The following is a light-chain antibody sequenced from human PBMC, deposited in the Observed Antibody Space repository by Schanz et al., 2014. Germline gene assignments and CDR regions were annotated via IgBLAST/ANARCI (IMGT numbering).Light chain of an antibody. CDR2: DVS. J-gene: IGLJ1*01. CDR3: SSYTSITTDV. V-gene: IGLV2-14*01. Sequence: QSVLTQPASVSGSPGQSITISCTGTSSDVGGYDYVSWYQQHPGKAPKLMIYDVSNRPSGVSNRFSGSKSGNTASLTISGLQAEDGADYYCSSYTSITTDVFGTGTKLTVL. CDR1: SSDVGGYDY.